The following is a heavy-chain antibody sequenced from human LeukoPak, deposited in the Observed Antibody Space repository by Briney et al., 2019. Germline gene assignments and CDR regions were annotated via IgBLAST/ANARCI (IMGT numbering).Heavy chain of an antibody. CDR1: GFTFSSYG. Sequence: GRSLRLSCAASGFTFSSYGMHWVRQAPGKGLEWVAVISYDGSNKYYADSVKGRFTISRDNSKNTLYLQMNSLRAEDTAVYYWAPCPFYYDSGVYQWGQGTLVTVSS. V-gene: IGHV3-30*03. CDR2: ISYDGSNK. D-gene: IGHD3-22*01. J-gene: IGHJ4*02. CDR3: APCPFYYDSGVYQ.